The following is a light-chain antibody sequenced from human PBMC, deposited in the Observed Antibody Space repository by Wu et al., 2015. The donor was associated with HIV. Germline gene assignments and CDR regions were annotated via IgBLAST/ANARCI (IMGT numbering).Light chain of an antibody. CDR3: QQYGSSPCT. V-gene: IGKV3-20*01. CDR1: QSVSYRN. J-gene: IGKJ2*02. Sequence: EIVLTQSPGTLSLSPGERATLSCRASQSVSYRNLAWYQQKPGQAPRLLIYGASNRATGIPDRFSGSGSGTDFTLTISRLEPEDFAVYFCQQYGSSPCTFGQGTKLEIK. CDR2: GAS.